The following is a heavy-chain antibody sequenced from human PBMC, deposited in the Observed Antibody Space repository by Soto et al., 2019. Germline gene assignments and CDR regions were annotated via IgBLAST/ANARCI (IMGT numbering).Heavy chain of an antibody. J-gene: IGHJ4*02. Sequence: SGPTLVNPTQTLTLTCTFSGFSLSTSGMYVAWLRQPPGKALEWLALIDWEDEKYYNTSLKTRLTISKDTSKNQVVLTMTNMDPVDTATYYCARVPPIRPYYFDYWGQGTLVTVSS. CDR3: ARVPPIRPYYFDY. V-gene: IGHV2-70*01. D-gene: IGHD3-9*01. CDR1: GFSLSTSGMY. CDR2: IDWEDEK.